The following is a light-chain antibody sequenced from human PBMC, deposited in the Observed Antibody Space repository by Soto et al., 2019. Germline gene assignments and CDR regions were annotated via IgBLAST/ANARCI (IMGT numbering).Light chain of an antibody. CDR3: QQRSNWPLT. V-gene: IGKV3-11*01. CDR2: DAS. J-gene: IGKJ4*01. CDR1: QSVSSY. Sequence: EIVLTQSPATLSLSPGERATLSCRASQSVSSYLAWYQHKPGQAPRLLIYDASNRATGIPSRFSGSGSWTDFTLTIMSLETEDFAVYYCQQRSNWPLTFGGGTKVQIK.